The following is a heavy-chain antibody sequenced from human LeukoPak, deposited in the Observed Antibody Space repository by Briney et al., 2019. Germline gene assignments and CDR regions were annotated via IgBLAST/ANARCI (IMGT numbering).Heavy chain of an antibody. CDR3: ARVPPYGEGYFDY. CDR1: GGTISSYY. V-gene: IGHV4-59*01. Sequence: PSEALSLTCTVSGGTISSYYWSWIRQTPGKGLEWIGYIYYSRSTNYTPSLKSRVTISVDTSKNQFSLKLSSVTAADTAVYCCARVPPYGEGYFDYWGQGTLVTVSS. D-gene: IGHD4-17*01. CDR2: IYYSRST. J-gene: IGHJ4*02.